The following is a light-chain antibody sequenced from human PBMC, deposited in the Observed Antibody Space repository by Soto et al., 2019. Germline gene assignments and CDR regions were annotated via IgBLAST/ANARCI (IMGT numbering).Light chain of an antibody. Sequence: QSVLTQPPSASGTPGQRVTISCSGGNSNIGSKYVFWYQQLPGTAPKLLMYRNNQRASGVPDRFSGSKSGTSASLAISGLRSEDEADYYCAAWDVGLSGPAFGGGTKVTVL. J-gene: IGLJ2*01. CDR3: AAWDVGLSGPA. CDR1: NSNIGSKY. CDR2: RNN. V-gene: IGLV1-47*01.